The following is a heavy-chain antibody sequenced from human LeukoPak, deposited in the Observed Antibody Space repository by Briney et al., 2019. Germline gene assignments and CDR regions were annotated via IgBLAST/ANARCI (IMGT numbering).Heavy chain of an antibody. CDR3: AYITLVRGVPLFDY. CDR2: YSGST. J-gene: IGHJ4*02. V-gene: IGHV4-39*01. D-gene: IGHD3-10*01. Sequence: YSGSTYYNPSLKSRVTISVDTSKNQFSLNLTSVTAADTAVYYCAYITLVRGVPLFDYWGQGTLVTVSS.